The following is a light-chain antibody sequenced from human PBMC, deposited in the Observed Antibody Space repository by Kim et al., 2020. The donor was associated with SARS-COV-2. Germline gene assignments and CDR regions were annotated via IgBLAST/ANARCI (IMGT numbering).Light chain of an antibody. CDR3: QAWDSSTEV. CDR1: KLGNKY. J-gene: IGLJ1*01. CDR2: QDS. V-gene: IGLV3-1*01. Sequence: PGQTASITCSGDKLGNKYACWYQQKPGQSPVLVIYQDSKRPSGIPERFSGSNSGNTATLTISGTQAMDEADYYCQAWDSSTEVFGTGTKVTVL.